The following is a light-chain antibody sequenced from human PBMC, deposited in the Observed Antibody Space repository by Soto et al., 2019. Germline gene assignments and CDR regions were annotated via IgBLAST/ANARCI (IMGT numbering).Light chain of an antibody. V-gene: IGKV1-6*01. Sequence: AIQMTQSPSSLSASVGDRVTITCRASQDIRNDLGWYQEKVGQAPKLLIYAASKLQSGVPSRFSGSGSGTDFTLTISSLQTEDFATYYCLQDYNCPWTFGQGTKVEI. J-gene: IGKJ1*01. CDR3: LQDYNCPWT. CDR1: QDIRND. CDR2: AAS.